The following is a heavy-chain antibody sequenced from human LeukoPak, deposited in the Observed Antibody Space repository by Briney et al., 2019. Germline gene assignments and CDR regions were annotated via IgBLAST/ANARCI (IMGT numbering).Heavy chain of an antibody. Sequence: PSETLSLTCTVSGGSISSGSYYWSWIRQPAGKGLEWIGRMYNRGSTNYNPSLRSRVTISVDTSKNQFSLKLSSVTAADTAVYYCARVIEYYYYMDVWGKGTTVTVSS. CDR1: GGSISSGSYY. V-gene: IGHV4-61*02. CDR2: MYNRGST. D-gene: IGHD5-24*01. J-gene: IGHJ6*03. CDR3: ARVIEYYYYMDV.